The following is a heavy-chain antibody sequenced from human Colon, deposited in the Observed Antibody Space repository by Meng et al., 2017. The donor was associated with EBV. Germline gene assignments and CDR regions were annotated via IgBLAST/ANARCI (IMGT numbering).Heavy chain of an antibody. Sequence: HPSPALSLTGSAPGYPITRGDYSWSWIRQPPGQGLDWIGYIYHGGTTYNTSLKSRVTISVDNSKNQFSLRLTSVTAADTAVYYCARGPYCGGDCYWFDPWGQGTLVTVSS. V-gene: IGHV4-30-2*01. CDR3: ARGPYCGGDCYWFDP. D-gene: IGHD2-21*02. J-gene: IGHJ5*02. CDR1: GYPITRGDYS. CDR2: IYHGGTT.